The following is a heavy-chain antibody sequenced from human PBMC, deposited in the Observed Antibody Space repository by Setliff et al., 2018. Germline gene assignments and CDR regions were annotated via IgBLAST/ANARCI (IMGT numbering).Heavy chain of an antibody. CDR3: VRALLWSGEGRFDP. Sequence: SETQSLTCTVSGGSLSADYYWSWIRQPAGKGLEWIGHVHPDGSTNYNPSLYSRVVISVDTSKNQFSLKLTSVTAADTAVYYCVRALLWSGEGRFDPWGQGTLVTVSS. D-gene: IGHD3-10*01. V-gene: IGHV4-61*09. J-gene: IGHJ5*02. CDR2: VHPDGST. CDR1: GGSLSADYY.